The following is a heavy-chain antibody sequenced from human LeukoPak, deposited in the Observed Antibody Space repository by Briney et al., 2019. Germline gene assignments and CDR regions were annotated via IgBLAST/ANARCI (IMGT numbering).Heavy chain of an antibody. CDR3: ARDGVTNLFDY. CDR1: GYTFTSYY. Sequence: ASVKVSCKASGYTFTSYYMHWVRQAPGQGLEWMGIINPSGGSTSYAQKFQGRVTMTRDMSTSTVYMELSSLRSEDTAVYYCARDGVTNLFDYWGQGTLVTVSS. V-gene: IGHV1-46*01. CDR2: INPSGGST. D-gene: IGHD2-2*01. J-gene: IGHJ4*02.